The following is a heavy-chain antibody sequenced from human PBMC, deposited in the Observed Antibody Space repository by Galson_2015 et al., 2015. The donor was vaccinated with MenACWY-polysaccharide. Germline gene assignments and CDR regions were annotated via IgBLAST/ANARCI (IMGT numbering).Heavy chain of an antibody. CDR2: IWYDGSNK. CDR1: GFTFSSYS. J-gene: IGHJ6*03. V-gene: IGHV3-33*03. Sequence: SLRLSCAASGFTFSSYSMQWVRQAPGKGLEWVALIWYDGSNKYYSEPVKGRFAISRDNSKNTLYLQMNSLRVEDTAVYYCATIRGSAPNYYMDVWGKGTTVTVSS. D-gene: IGHD5-12*01. CDR3: ATIRGSAPNYYMDV.